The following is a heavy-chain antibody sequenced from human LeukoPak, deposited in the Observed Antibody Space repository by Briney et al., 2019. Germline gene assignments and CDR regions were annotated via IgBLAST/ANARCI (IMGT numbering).Heavy chain of an antibody. CDR1: GYTFSGTGWY. J-gene: IGHJ6*02. D-gene: IGHD2-21*01. V-gene: IGHV1-2*02. CDR2: IYPYTGAT. Sequence: GDSVKVSCKASGYTFSGTGWYLYWLRQAPGQGLECMGWIYPYTGATHYAQKFQGRVTMTRDTSISTAYMELSRLRSDDTAVYYCAVPTGDQAADYGMDVWGQGTTVTVSS. CDR3: AVPTGDQAADYGMDV.